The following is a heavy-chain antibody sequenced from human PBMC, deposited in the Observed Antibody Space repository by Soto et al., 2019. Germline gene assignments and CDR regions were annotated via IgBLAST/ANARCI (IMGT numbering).Heavy chain of an antibody. CDR2: ISAYNGNT. Sequence: ASVKVSCKASCYTFTSYGISCVRQAPGQGLEWMGWISAYNGNTNYAQKLQGRVTMTTDTSTSTAYMELRSLRSDDTAVYYCARDWVTRIVGPWFDPWGQGTLVTVSS. CDR1: CYTFTSYG. J-gene: IGHJ5*02. D-gene: IGHD3-22*01. V-gene: IGHV1-18*04. CDR3: ARDWVTRIVGPWFDP.